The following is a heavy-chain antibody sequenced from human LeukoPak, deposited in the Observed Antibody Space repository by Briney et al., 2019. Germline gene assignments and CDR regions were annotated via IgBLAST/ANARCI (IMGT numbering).Heavy chain of an antibody. J-gene: IGHJ5*02. V-gene: IGHV1-18*01. D-gene: IGHD2-2*02. CDR3: ARDGEGAAISVNYWFDP. CDR2: VSAYNGNT. CDR1: NYTFTSYG. Sequence: GASVKVSCKASNYTFTSYGISWVRQAPGQGLEWMGWVSAYNGNTNSAQKLQDRVTMTTDTSTSTAYMELRSLRFDDTAVYYCARDGEGAAISVNYWFDPWGQGTLVTVSS.